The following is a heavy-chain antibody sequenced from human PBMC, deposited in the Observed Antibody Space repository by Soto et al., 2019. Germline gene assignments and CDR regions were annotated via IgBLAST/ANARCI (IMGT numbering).Heavy chain of an antibody. CDR2: IIPILGTA. CDR3: AGSFKYGSGTFDALDV. J-gene: IGHJ3*01. D-gene: IGHD3-10*01. Sequence: QVLLVQSGTEVKKPGSSVKVSCQASGGTSSDYALTWVRQAPGQGLEWMGGIIPILGTANYSQGLQGRVSITADESSSTAYMELNSLTSEDTAVYYCAGSFKYGSGTFDALDVWGNGTMVMVSS. CDR1: GGTSSDYA. V-gene: IGHV1-69*01.